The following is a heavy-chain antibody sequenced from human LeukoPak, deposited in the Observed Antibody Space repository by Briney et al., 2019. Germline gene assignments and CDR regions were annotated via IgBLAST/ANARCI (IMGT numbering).Heavy chain of an antibody. Sequence: ASVKVSCKASGGTFSSYAISWVRQAPGQGLEWMGRIIPILGIANYAQKFQGRVTMTTDTSTSTAYMELRSLRSDDTAVYYCAREGGYDSSGENAFDIWGQGTMVTVSS. CDR3: AREGGYDSSGENAFDI. CDR2: IIPILGIA. CDR1: GGTFSSYA. D-gene: IGHD3-22*01. V-gene: IGHV1-69*04. J-gene: IGHJ3*02.